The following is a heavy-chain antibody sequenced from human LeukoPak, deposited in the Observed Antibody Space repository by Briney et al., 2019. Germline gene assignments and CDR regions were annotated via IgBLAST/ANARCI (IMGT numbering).Heavy chain of an antibody. Sequence: PGGSLRLSCAASGFTFSSYSMNWIRQPPGKGLEWIGELNPSGSANYNPSLKSRVTMALDTSKNQFSLKLNSVTAADTAVYYCARGLKPYCTNGVCYTGDYWGQGTLVTVSS. J-gene: IGHJ4*02. V-gene: IGHV4-34*01. CDR3: ARGLKPYCTNGVCYTGDY. CDR2: LNPSGSA. CDR1: GFTFSSYS. D-gene: IGHD2-8*01.